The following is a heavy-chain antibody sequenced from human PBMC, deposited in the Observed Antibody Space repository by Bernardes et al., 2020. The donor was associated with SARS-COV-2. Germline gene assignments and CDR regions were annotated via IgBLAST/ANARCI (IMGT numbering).Heavy chain of an antibody. D-gene: IGHD5-12*01. V-gene: IGHV3-53*01. Sequence: GGPLRSSSAASGFIVRSNYMSWVRRGPGKGLEWVSVIYRGGSTYYADSVKGRFTISRANSKNTLYLQMNSLRAEDTAVYYCARERGYSGYDMDQGYYYYYGMDVWGQGTTVTVSS. CDR1: GFIVRSNY. J-gene: IGHJ6*02. CDR3: ARERGYSGYDMDQGYYYYYGMDV. CDR2: IYRGGST.